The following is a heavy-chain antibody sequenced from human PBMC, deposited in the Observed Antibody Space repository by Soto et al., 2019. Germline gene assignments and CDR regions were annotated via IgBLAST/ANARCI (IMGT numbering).Heavy chain of an antibody. V-gene: IGHV1-69*01. CDR2: IIPIFGTA. CDR3: ARSPDADTAMVPYYYGMDV. CDR1: GGTFSSYA. D-gene: IGHD5-18*01. Sequence: QVQLVQSGAEVKKPGSSVKVSCKASGGTFSSYAISWVRQAPGQGLEWMGGIIPIFGTANYAQKFQGRVPITADESTSTAYMELSSLRSEDTAVYYCARSPDADTAMVPYYYGMDVWGQGTTVTVSS. J-gene: IGHJ6*02.